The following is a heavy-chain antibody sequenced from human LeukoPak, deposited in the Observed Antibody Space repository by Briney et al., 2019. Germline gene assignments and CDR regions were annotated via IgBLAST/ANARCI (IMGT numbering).Heavy chain of an antibody. Sequence: GGSLRLSCAASGFTFSSYAMSWVRQAPGKGREWVSAISGSGGSAYYADSVKGRFTISRDNSKNTLYLQMNSLRAEDTAVYYCAKDALRYSGSYLPYWGQGTLVTVSS. D-gene: IGHD1-26*01. CDR1: GFTFSSYA. J-gene: IGHJ4*02. V-gene: IGHV3-23*01. CDR3: AKDALRYSGSYLPY. CDR2: ISGSGGSA.